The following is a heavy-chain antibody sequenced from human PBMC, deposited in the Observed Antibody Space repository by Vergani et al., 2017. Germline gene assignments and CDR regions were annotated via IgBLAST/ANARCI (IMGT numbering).Heavy chain of an antibody. Sequence: QVQLVESGGGVVQPGRSLRLSCAASGFTFSSYAMHWVRQAPGKGLEWVAVISYDGSNKYYADSVKGRFTISRDNSKNTLYLQMNSLRAEDTAVYHCARSWGGYNWNYAVDYWGQGTLVTVSS. V-gene: IGHV3-30-3*01. D-gene: IGHD1-7*01. J-gene: IGHJ4*02. CDR3: ARSWGGYNWNYAVDY. CDR2: ISYDGSNK. CDR1: GFTFSSYA.